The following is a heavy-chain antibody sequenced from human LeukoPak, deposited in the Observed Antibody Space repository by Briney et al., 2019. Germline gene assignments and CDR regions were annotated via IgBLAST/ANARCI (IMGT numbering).Heavy chain of an antibody. D-gene: IGHD3-10*01. Sequence: ASVKVSCKASGGTFSSYAISWVRQAPGQGLEWMGRIIPILGIANYAQKFQGRVTITADKSTSTAYMELSSLRSEDTAVYYCARVFGSGSPLDYWGQGTLVTVSS. V-gene: IGHV1-69*04. CDR2: IIPILGIA. CDR1: GGTFSSYA. J-gene: IGHJ4*02. CDR3: ARVFGSGSPLDY.